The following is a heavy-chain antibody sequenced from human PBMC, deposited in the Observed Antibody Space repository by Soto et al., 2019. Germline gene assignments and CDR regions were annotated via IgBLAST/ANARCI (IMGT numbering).Heavy chain of an antibody. V-gene: IGHV3-33*01. Sequence: XGSLLLSCAASGFTFSNYGMHWVRQAPGKGLEWVAIIWHDGNNKYYADSVRGRFIISRDNSKNRLYLQMNSLRAEDTAVYYCASDLVGASDSYGLDVWGQGTPVTVSS. D-gene: IGHD1-26*01. CDR2: IWHDGNNK. J-gene: IGHJ6*02. CDR3: ASDLVGASDSYGLDV. CDR1: GFTFSNYG.